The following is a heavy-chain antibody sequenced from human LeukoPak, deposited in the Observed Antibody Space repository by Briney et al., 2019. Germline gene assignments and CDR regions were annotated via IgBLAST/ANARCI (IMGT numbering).Heavy chain of an antibody. D-gene: IGHD2/OR15-2a*01. J-gene: IGHJ4*02. CDR1: GGSISSGGYS. CDR2: IYHSGST. CDR3: ASQLSPGIGYFDS. Sequence: SETLSLTCAVSGGSISSGGYSWSWIRQPPGKGLEWIGYIYHSGSTYYNPSLKSRVTISVDRSKNQFSLKLSSVTAADTAVYSCASQLSPGIGYFDSWGQGTLVTVSS. V-gene: IGHV4-30-2*01.